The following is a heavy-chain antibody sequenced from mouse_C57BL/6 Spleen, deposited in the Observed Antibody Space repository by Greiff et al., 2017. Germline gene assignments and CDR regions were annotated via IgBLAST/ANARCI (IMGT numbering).Heavy chain of an antibody. D-gene: IGHD1-1*01. V-gene: IGHV1-55*01. CDR2: INPGNGST. J-gene: IGHJ2*01. CDR3: AREITKVNYFDY. Sequence: QVQLQQPGAELVKPGASVKMSCKASGYTFTSYWITWVKQRPGQGLEWIGDINPGNGSTNYNEKFKIKATLTVDKSSSTAYMQLSSLTSEDSAVYYCAREITKVNYFDYWGQGTTLTVSS. CDR1: GYTFTSYW.